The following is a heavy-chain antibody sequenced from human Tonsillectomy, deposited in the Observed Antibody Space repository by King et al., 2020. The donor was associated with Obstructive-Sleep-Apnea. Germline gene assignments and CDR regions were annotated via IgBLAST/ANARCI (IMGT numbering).Heavy chain of an antibody. CDR1: EYTLTELS. Sequence: GQLVQSGAEVKRPGASVKVSCRVSEYTLTELSIHWVRQAPGKGLEWMGGFDPEDGETSYAQKFQGRVTMTEDTSTDTAYMELSSLRSEDTAVYYCATVPFEIEAAAGNFYYVMDVWGQGTTVTVSS. D-gene: IGHD6-13*01. V-gene: IGHV1-24*01. CDR2: FDPEDGET. CDR3: ATVPFEIEAAAGNFYYVMDV. J-gene: IGHJ6*02.